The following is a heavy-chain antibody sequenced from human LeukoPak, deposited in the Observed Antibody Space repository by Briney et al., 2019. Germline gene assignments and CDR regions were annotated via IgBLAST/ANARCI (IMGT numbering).Heavy chain of an antibody. D-gene: IGHD2-21*02. V-gene: IGHV3-30-3*01. CDR1: GFTFSSYA. CDR3: ARGLAYCGGDCYSRFDY. J-gene: IGHJ4*02. CDR2: ISYDGSNK. Sequence: GGPLRLSCAASGFTFSSYAMHWVRQAPGKGLEWVAVISYDGSNKYYADSVKGRFTISRDNSKNTLYLQMNSLRAEDTAVYYCARGLAYCGGDCYSRFDYWGQGTLVTVSS.